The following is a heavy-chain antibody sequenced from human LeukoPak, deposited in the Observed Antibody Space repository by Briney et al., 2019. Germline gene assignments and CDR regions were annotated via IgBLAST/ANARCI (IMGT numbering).Heavy chain of an antibody. CDR2: INHSGST. CDR1: GGSFSGYY. J-gene: IGHJ3*02. CDR3: ARDRAIFGVVNDAFDI. V-gene: IGHV4-34*01. Sequence: TSETLSLTCAVYGGSFSGYYWSWIRQPPGKGLEWIGEINHSGSTNYNPSLKSRVTISVDTPKNQFSLKLSSVTAADTAVYYCARDRAIFGVVNDAFDIWGQGTMVTVSS. D-gene: IGHD3-3*01.